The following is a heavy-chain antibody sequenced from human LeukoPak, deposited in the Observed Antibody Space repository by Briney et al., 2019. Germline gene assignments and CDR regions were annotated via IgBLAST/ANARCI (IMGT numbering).Heavy chain of an antibody. Sequence: SGGSLRLSCAASGFTFSTYGMHWVRQAPGKGLEWLAVIWYDGSNIYYADSVKGRFAISRDNSKNTLYLLMNSLRADDTAVYYCGRVLYNYDRSSFSARDYWARGTGV. CDR1: GFTFSTYG. D-gene: IGHD3-22*01. CDR3: GRVLYNYDRSSFSARDY. J-gene: IGHJ4*02. V-gene: IGHV3-33*08. CDR2: IWYDGSNI.